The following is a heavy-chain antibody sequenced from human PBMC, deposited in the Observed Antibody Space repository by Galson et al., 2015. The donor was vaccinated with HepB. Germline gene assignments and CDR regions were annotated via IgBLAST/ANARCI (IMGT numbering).Heavy chain of an antibody. J-gene: IGHJ6*03. D-gene: IGHD3-16*01. V-gene: IGHV1-18*01. CDR1: GYSFTSYG. Sequence: QSGAEVKKPGTSVKVSCKASGYSFTSYGFIWVRQAPGQGLEWMGWITYSGHINYAQKLQGRVTMTTDTSTSTAYVELRSLRSDDTAVYYCASGPLGEYYYYYMNVWGKGTTVTVSS. CDR3: ASGPLGEYYYYYMNV. CDR2: ITYSGHI.